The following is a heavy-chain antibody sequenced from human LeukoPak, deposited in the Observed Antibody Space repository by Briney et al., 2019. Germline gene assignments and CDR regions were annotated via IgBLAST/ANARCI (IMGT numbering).Heavy chain of an antibody. CDR3: TRQRSTSTDYYGMDV. CDR1: GDTVSSNTAA. CDR2: TYYRSKWNN. Sequence: SQTLSLTCAISGDTVSSNTAAWNWIRQSPSRGPEWLGRTYYRSKWNNDYAVSVQNRITINPDTSKNQFSLQLKSATPEDTAVYYCTRQRSTSTDYYGMDVWGQGTTVTVSS. J-gene: IGHJ6*02. D-gene: IGHD6-6*01. V-gene: IGHV6-1*01.